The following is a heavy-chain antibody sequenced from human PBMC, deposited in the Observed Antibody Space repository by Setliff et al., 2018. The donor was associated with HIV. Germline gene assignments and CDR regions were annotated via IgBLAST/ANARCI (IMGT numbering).Heavy chain of an antibody. V-gene: IGHV4-30-4*01. J-gene: IGHJ4*02. Sequence: PSETLSLTCTVSGGSVSSGDDYWSWIRQPPGEGLEWIGYIHYTGSTHYNPSLKGRLSMSTSENQFSLKLTSVTAADTAVYYCASTRIRLIRGAVISNLRTPYFDYWGPGSLVTVSS. CDR1: GGSVSSGDDY. CDR3: ASTRIRLIRGAVISNLRTPYFDY. CDR2: IHYTGST. D-gene: IGHD3-10*01.